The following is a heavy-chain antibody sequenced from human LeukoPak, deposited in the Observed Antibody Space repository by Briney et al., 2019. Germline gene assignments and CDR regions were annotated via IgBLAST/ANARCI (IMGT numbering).Heavy chain of an antibody. V-gene: IGHV3-49*03. D-gene: IGHD2-2*01. Sequence: GGSLRLSCTASGFTFGDYAMSWFRQAPGKGLEWVGFIRSKAYGVTTEFAASVKGRFTISRDDSRSIAYMQMNSLKTEDTAVYYCTRVSHVVTESSAGFDYWGQGTLVTVSS. J-gene: IGHJ4*02. CDR1: GFTFGDYA. CDR2: IRSKAYGVTT. CDR3: TRVSHVVTESSAGFDY.